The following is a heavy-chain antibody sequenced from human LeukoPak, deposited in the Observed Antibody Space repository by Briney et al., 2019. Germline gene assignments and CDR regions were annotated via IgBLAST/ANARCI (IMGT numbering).Heavy chain of an antibody. J-gene: IGHJ6*03. CDR3: ARRLPWFGESYYYYYMDV. D-gene: IGHD3-10*01. V-gene: IGHV3-48*01. CDR2: ISSSSSTI. Sequence: PGGSLRLSCAASGFTFSSYSMNWARQAPGKGLEWISYISSSSSTIYYADSVKGRFTISRDNAKNSLYLQMNSLRAEDTAVYYCARRLPWFGESYYYYYMDVWGKGTTVTVSS. CDR1: GFTFSSYS.